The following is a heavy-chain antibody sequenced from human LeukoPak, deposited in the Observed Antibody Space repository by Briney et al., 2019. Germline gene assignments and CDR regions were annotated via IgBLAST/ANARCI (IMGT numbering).Heavy chain of an antibody. CDR1: GGSISSGDYY. V-gene: IGHV4-30-4*01. Sequence: SQTLSLTCTVSGGSISSGDYYWSWLRQPPGKGLEWIGYIYYSGSTYYNPSLKSRVTISVDTSKNQFSLKLSSVTAADTAVYYCTRVGGADNDIYYWGQGTLVTASS. J-gene: IGHJ4*02. CDR3: TRVGGADNDIYY. D-gene: IGHD3-9*01. CDR2: IYYSGST.